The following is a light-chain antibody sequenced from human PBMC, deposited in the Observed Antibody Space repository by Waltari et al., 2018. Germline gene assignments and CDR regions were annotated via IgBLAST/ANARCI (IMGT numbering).Light chain of an antibody. CDR3: QSYDSSLDSVV. CDR2: GIS. J-gene: IGLJ2*01. CDR1: SSNIGAGYD. Sequence: QSVLTQPPSVSGAPGQRVTISCSGSSSNIGAGYDGQWYQQLPGTAPKLLIYGISVRPSGVPNRFSHSKSGASASLAITGLQADDEGHYYCQSYDSSLDSVVFGGGTKLTVL. V-gene: IGLV1-40*01.